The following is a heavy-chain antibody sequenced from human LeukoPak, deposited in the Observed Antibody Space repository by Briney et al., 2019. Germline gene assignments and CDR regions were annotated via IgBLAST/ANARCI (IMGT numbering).Heavy chain of an antibody. V-gene: IGHV4-38-2*01. D-gene: IGHD3-3*01. J-gene: IGHJ5*02. CDR1: GYSISSGYY. Sequence: SETLSLTCAVSGYSISSGYYWGWIRQPPGKGLEWVGEINHSGSTNYNPSLKSRVTISVDTSKNQFSLKLSSVTAADTAVYYCARVLQYYDFWSGYNRPGGFDPWGQGTLVTVSS. CDR2: INHSGST. CDR3: ARVLQYYDFWSGYNRPGGFDP.